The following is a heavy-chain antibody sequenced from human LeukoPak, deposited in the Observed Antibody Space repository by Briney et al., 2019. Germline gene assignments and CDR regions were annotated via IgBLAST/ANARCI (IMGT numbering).Heavy chain of an antibody. V-gene: IGHV1-2*02. D-gene: IGHD2-2*01. J-gene: IGHJ3*02. CDR1: GYTFTGYY. Sequence: ASVKVSCKXSGYTFTGYYMHWVRQAPGQGLEWMGWINLNSGGTNYAQKFQGRVTMTRDTSISTAYMELSRLRSDDTAVYYCARPLRYCSSTSCYFVGAFDIWGQGTMVTVSS. CDR3: ARPLRYCSSTSCYFVGAFDI. CDR2: INLNSGGT.